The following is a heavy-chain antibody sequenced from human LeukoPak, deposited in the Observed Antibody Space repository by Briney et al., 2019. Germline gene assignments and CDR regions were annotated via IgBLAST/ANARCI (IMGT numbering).Heavy chain of an antibody. Sequence: GGSLRLSCAASALTFSNYNMNWVRQAPGKGLEWVSVISGSGANTYYADSVKGRFTISRDNSKNTLYLQVNSLRAEDTAVYYCAKAKSYYSNYDYWGQGTLVTVSS. D-gene: IGHD4-11*01. CDR1: ALTFSNYN. J-gene: IGHJ4*02. V-gene: IGHV3-23*01. CDR3: AKAKSYYSNYDY. CDR2: ISGSGANT.